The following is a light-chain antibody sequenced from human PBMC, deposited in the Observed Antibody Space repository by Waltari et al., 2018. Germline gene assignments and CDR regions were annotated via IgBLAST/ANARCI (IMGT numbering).Light chain of an antibody. CDR3: QQGDTVPPT. V-gene: IGKV1-12*01. J-gene: IGKJ1*01. CDR1: QGISIA. CDR2: AAS. Sequence: DVQMTQSPSSVSASVGDRLTITCRASQGISIALAWYQQKPGKAPKLLIYAASTVQDGIPSRCSGSGSGTDFTLTISSLQPEDFATYYCQQGDTVPPTFGQGTKVEIK.